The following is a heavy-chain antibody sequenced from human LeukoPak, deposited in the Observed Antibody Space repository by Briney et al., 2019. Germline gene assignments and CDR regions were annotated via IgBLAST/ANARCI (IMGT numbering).Heavy chain of an antibody. CDR2: IYYSGST. Sequence: PSETLSLTCTVSGGSISSYYWSWLRQPPGKGLEWIGYIYYSGSTYYNPSLKSRVTISVDRSKNQFSLKLSSVTAADTAVYYCARESLGILNAFDIWGQGTMVTVSS. CDR1: GGSISSYY. J-gene: IGHJ3*02. CDR3: ARESLGILNAFDI. V-gene: IGHV4-59*12. D-gene: IGHD3-16*01.